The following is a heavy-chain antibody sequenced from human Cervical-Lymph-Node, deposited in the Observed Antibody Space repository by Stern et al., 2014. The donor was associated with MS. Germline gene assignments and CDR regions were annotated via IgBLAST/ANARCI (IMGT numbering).Heavy chain of an antibody. V-gene: IGHV4-59*08. CDR2: VHYSGTT. CDR3: AGSGTYYPDY. J-gene: IGHJ4*02. Sequence: QVQLQESGPGLVKPSETLSLTCSVSGGSISSYYWNWIRQPPGKGLEWIANVHYSGTTNYNPSLKSRVTILLDTSMKKISLNLTSVTAADTAVYYCAGSGTYYPDYWGQGILVTVSS. CDR1: GGSISSYY. D-gene: IGHD3-3*01.